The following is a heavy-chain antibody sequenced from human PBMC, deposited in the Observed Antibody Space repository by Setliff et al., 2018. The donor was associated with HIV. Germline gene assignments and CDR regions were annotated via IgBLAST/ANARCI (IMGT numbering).Heavy chain of an antibody. J-gene: IGHJ4*02. CDR2: MFRTGTS. Sequence: SETLSLTCAVSGYSIRSGYYWGWIRQSPGKGLEWIGTMFRTGTSYYNPSLTSRVTISQDTSKNQFSLKLSSVTAADTAVYYCARDRGYGSGNYNGYWGQGTLVTVSS. CDR3: ARDRGYGSGNYNGY. V-gene: IGHV4-38-2*02. D-gene: IGHD3-10*01. CDR1: GYSIRSGYY.